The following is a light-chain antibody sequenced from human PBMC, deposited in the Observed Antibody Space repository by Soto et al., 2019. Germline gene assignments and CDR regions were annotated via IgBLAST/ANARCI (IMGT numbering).Light chain of an antibody. CDR3: QPWGTGIQV. V-gene: IGLV4-69*01. Sequence: QLVLTQSPSASASLGASVKLTCTLSSGHSSYAIAWHQQQPEKGPRYLMKLNSDGSHSKGDGIPDRFSGSSSGAERYLTISRLQSEDEADYYCQPWGTGIQVFGGGTKVTVL. J-gene: IGLJ3*02. CDR1: SGHSSYA. CDR2: LNSDGSH.